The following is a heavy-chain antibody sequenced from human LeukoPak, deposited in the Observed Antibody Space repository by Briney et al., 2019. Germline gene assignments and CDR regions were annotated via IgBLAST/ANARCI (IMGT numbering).Heavy chain of an antibody. Sequence: GGSLRLSCAASGFTFSSYSMNWVSQAPGKGLEWVSSISSSSSYIYYADSVKGRFTISRDNAKNSLYLQMNSLRAEDTAVYYCARIQDYYYYGMDAWGQGTTVTVSS. J-gene: IGHJ6*02. CDR2: ISSSSSYI. CDR3: ARIQDYYYYGMDA. CDR1: GFTFSSYS. V-gene: IGHV3-21*01.